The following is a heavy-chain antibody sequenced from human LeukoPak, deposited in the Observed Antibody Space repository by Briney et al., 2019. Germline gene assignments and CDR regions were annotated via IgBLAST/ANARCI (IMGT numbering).Heavy chain of an antibody. D-gene: IGHD3-22*01. CDR1: GGSISSGDNY. CDR3: TRGLPDDYYDSSGYYFGFNAFDI. Sequence: NPSETLSLTCTVSGGSISSGDNYWSWIRQPPGKGLEWIGYIYYSGSTYYNPSLKNRVTISVDTSKNQFSLKLSSVTAADTAVYYCTRGLPDDYYDSSGYYFGFNAFDIWGQGTVVTVSS. J-gene: IGHJ3*02. V-gene: IGHV4-30-4*08. CDR2: IYYSGST.